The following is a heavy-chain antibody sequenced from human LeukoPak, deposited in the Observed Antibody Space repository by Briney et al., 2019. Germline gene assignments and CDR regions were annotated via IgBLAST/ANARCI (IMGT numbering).Heavy chain of an antibody. Sequence: GGSLRLSCAASGFTFSSYAMSWVRQAPGKGLEWVSAISGSGGSTYYADSVKGRFTISRDNSKNTLYLQMNSLRAEDTAVYYCAKDHVLSYYDSSGRHSISYWGQGTLVTVSS. J-gene: IGHJ4*02. CDR2: ISGSGGST. D-gene: IGHD3-22*01. CDR1: GFTFSSYA. V-gene: IGHV3-23*01. CDR3: AKDHVLSYYDSSGRHSISY.